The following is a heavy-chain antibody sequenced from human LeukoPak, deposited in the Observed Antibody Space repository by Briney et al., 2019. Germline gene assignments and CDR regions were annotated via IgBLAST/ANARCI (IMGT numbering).Heavy chain of an antibody. V-gene: IGHV3-48*02. Sequence: GGSLRLSCAASGLTFRNYNMNWVRQAPGKGLEWISYISSSSSTIYYADSVKGRFTISRDNAQDSLYLQMTGLRDEDTAVYYCATWIVDGSLFNSWGQGTLVTVSS. CDR2: ISSSSSTI. CDR3: ATWIVDGSLFNS. CDR1: GLTFRNYN. D-gene: IGHD6-19*01. J-gene: IGHJ4*02.